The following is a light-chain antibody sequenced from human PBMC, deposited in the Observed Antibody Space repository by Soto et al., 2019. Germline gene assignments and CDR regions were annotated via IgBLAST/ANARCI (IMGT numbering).Light chain of an antibody. CDR3: QQTYTSPYT. V-gene: IGKV1-39*01. Sequence: DIQMTQSPSALSASVGDRVTITCRASQSINKWMAWYQLKPGKAPKLLIYAASTLQSGVPSRFRGSGSGTDCSLTISSLQPEDVATYYCQQTYTSPYTFCQGTKVDIK. J-gene: IGKJ2*01. CDR2: AAS. CDR1: QSINKW.